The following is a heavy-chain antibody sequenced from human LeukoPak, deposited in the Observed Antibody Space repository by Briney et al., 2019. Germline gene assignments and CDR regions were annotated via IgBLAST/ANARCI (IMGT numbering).Heavy chain of an antibody. D-gene: IGHD3-10*01. CDR1: GDTFTGNF. V-gene: IGHV1-8*01. CDR3: ARVPPKNYGSGSYTY. J-gene: IGHJ4*02. CDR2: MNPNSGNT. Sequence: ASVKVSCKASGDTFTGNFIHWVRQATGQGLEWMGWMNPNSGNTGYAQKFQGRVTMTRNTSISTAYMELSSLRSEDTAVYYCARVPPKNYGSGSYTYWGQGTPVTVSS.